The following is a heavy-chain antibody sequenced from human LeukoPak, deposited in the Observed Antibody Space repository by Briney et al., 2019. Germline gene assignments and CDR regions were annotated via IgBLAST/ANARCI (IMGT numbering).Heavy chain of an antibody. D-gene: IGHD7-27*01. CDR3: ARDPGAYYMDV. Sequence: SGGSLRLSCAASGFTFMSYSMNWVRQAPGKGLEWVSSISSSSSYIYYADSVKGRFTISRDNANNSLYLQMNSLRAEDTAVYYCARDPGAYYMDVWGKGTTVTISS. J-gene: IGHJ6*03. CDR1: GFTFMSYS. CDR2: ISSSSSYI. V-gene: IGHV3-21*01.